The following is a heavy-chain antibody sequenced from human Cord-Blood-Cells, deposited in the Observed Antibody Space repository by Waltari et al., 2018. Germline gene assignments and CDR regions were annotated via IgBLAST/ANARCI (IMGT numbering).Heavy chain of an antibody. V-gene: IGHV4-59*08. CDR3: ARLDSSGYYSY. J-gene: IGHJ4*02. CDR2: IYYSGST. Sequence: QVQLQESGPGLVKPSETLSLTCTVSGGSISSYYWSWIRQPPGKGLEWIGYIYYSGSTNYNPSRKSRVTISVDTSKNQFSLKLSSVTAADTAVYYCARLDSSGYYSYWGQGTLVTVSS. CDR1: GGSISSYY. D-gene: IGHD3-22*01.